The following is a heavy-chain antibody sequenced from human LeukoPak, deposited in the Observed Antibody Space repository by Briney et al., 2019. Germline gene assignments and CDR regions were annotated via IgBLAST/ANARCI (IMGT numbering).Heavy chain of an antibody. CDR2: ISGSGGST. V-gene: IGHV3-23*01. CDR3: AKDKPPDYYDILTGQSGT. J-gene: IGHJ5*02. D-gene: IGHD3-9*01. CDR1: GFTFSSYA. Sequence: GGSLRLSCAASGFTFSSYAMSWVRQAPGKGLDWVSAISGSGGSTYYADSVKGRFTISRDNSKNTLYLQMNSLRAEDTAVYYCAKDKPPDYYDILTGQSGTWGQGTLVTVSS.